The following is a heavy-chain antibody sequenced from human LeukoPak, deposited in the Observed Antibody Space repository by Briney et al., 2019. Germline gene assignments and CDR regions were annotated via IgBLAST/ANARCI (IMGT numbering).Heavy chain of an antibody. D-gene: IGHD1-1*01. CDR3: ARTRTAFDI. Sequence: GSLRLSCAASGFTFSSYSMNWVRQAPGKGLEWIGYVHYSGSTNYNPTLKSRVTISVDTSKNQFSLKLSSVTAADTAVYYCARTRTAFDIWGQGTMVTVSS. J-gene: IGHJ3*02. CDR1: GFTFSSYS. CDR2: VHYSGST. V-gene: IGHV4-59*01.